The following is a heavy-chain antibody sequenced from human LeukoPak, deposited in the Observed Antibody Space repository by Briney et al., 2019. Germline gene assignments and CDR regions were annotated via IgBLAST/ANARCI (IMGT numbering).Heavy chain of an antibody. CDR3: ARVRGVISKTSFDY. V-gene: IGHV4-31*03. Sequence: KSSQTLSLTCTVSGGSISSGGYYWSWIRQHPGKGLEWIGHIYYSGSTYYNPSLKSRVTISEDTSKNQFALKLSSVTAADTAVYYCARVRGVISKTSFDYWGQGTLVSVSS. J-gene: IGHJ4*02. D-gene: IGHD3-10*01. CDR1: GGSISSGGYY. CDR2: IYYSGST.